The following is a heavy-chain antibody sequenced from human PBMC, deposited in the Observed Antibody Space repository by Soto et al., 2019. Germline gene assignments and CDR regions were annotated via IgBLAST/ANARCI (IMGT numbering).Heavy chain of an antibody. D-gene: IGHD3-10*01. Sequence: QVQLVQSGAEVKKPGASVTVSCTASGYTFTSYGISWVRQAPGQGLEWMGWISAYNGNTNYAQKLQGRVTMTTDTSPSTAYMDLRSRRSDDTDVSYCARGEVGVDYWGQGPLVPVSS. CDR2: ISAYNGNT. CDR1: GYTFTSYG. J-gene: IGHJ4*02. CDR3: ARGEVGVDY. V-gene: IGHV1-18*01.